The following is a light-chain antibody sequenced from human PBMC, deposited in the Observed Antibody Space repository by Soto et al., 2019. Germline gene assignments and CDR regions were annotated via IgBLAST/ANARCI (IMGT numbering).Light chain of an antibody. CDR3: QQYDNSFT. CDR2: GAS. J-gene: IGKJ4*01. CDR1: QSVSSSY. V-gene: IGKV3-20*01. Sequence: EIVLTQSPGTLSLSPGERATVSCRASQSVSSSYLAWYQHKPGQAPRLLISGASNRAAGIPDRFSGSGSGKDFTLTISRLEPEDFAVYYCQQYDNSFTVGGGTKVDIK.